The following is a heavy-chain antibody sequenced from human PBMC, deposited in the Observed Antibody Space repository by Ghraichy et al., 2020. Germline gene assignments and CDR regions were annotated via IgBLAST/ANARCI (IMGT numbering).Heavy chain of an antibody. Sequence: SQTLSLTCDVYGGSFSNYFWNWIRQPPGKGLEWLGEITHSGNTNYNPSLKSRLTISVDTSKNQFSLKLSSVTALDTAIYYFASGLWFGEIDAFDTWGQGTMVTVSS. CDR2: ITHSGNT. D-gene: IGHD3-10*01. J-gene: IGHJ3*02. V-gene: IGHV4-34*01. CDR1: GGSFSNYF. CDR3: ASGLWFGEIDAFDT.